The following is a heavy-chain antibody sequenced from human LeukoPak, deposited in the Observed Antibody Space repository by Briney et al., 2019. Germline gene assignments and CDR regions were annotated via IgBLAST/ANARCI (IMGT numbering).Heavy chain of an antibody. J-gene: IGHJ6*03. CDR1: GGSISSSSYY. CDR3: ARVYGDYDAVYMDV. V-gene: IGHV4-39*07. Sequence: SETLSLTCTVSGGSISSSSYYWGWIRQPPGKGLEWIGSIYYSGSTYYNPSLKSRVTISVDTSKNQFSLKLSSVTAADTAVYYCARVYGDYDAVYMDVWGKGTTVTVSS. D-gene: IGHD4-17*01. CDR2: IYYSGST.